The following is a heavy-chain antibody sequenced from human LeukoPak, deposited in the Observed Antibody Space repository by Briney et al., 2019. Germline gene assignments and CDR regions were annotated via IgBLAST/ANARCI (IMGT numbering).Heavy chain of an antibody. V-gene: IGHV4-39*01. CDR3: ARSDHSHFVNWFDS. Sequence: SETLSLTCTVSGGSVSTSTHYWGWIRHPPGKGLEWIGSVSNGGSTSYNPSLTSRTSISVDTSKNQFSLKLNSVTAADTALYYCARSDHSHFVNWFDSWGQGILVAVSS. J-gene: IGHJ5*01. D-gene: IGHD2-21*01. CDR2: VSNGGST. CDR1: GGSVSTSTHY.